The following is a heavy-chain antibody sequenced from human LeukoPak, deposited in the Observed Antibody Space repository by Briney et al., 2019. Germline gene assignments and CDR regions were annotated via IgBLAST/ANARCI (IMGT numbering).Heavy chain of an antibody. CDR3: ARDTSPYTGTIWSDAFDI. CDR1: GFPFSDYW. CDR2: IKQDGSEK. Sequence: PGGSLSLSCAVSGFPFSDYWMTWARQAPGKGLEWVANIKQDGSEKNYVDSVKGRFTISRDNAKNSVYLQMHSLRGEDTAVYYCARDTSPYTGTIWSDAFDIWGQGTMVTVSA. D-gene: IGHD2-2*01. J-gene: IGHJ3*02. V-gene: IGHV3-7*01.